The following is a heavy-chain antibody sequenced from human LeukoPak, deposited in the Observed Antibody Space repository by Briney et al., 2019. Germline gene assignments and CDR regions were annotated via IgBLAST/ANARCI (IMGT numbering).Heavy chain of an antibody. Sequence: SETLSLTCAVYGGSFSGYYWSWIRQPPGKGLEWIGEINHSGSTNYNPSLKSRVTISVDTSKNQFSLKLSSVTAADTAVYYCASYYCSGGSCNWFDPWGQGTLVTVSS. V-gene: IGHV4-34*01. CDR1: GGSFSGYY. CDR2: INHSGST. J-gene: IGHJ5*02. D-gene: IGHD2-15*01. CDR3: ASYYCSGGSCNWFDP.